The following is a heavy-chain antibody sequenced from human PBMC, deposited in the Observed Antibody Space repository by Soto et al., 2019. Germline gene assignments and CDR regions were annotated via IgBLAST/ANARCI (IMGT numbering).Heavy chain of an antibody. CDR1: GFTFINYA. V-gene: IGHV3-23*01. CDR2: IGGGDGST. CDR3: AKGILVKPPGTRTFDI. D-gene: IGHD6-13*01. Sequence: EVQLLESGGGLVQPGGSLRLSCAASGFTFINYAMSLVRQAPGKGLEWVSTIGGGDGSTYYADSVKGRFTLSRDNSNSALYLQMNSLRVGDTAIYYCAKGILVKPPGTRTFDIWGQGTMVIVSS. J-gene: IGHJ3*02.